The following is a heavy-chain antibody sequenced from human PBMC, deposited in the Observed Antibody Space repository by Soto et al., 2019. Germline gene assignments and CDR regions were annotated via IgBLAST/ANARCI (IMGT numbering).Heavy chain of an antibody. D-gene: IGHD5-18*01. V-gene: IGHV3-23*01. CDR3: AKEAVYTAIILSYMDV. CDR2: ISGSGGST. CDR1: GFTFSSYA. Sequence: PGGSLRLSGAASGFTFSSYAMSWVRQAPGKGLEWVSAISGSGGSTYYADSVKGRFTISRDNSKNTLYLQMNSLRAEDTAVYYCAKEAVYTAIILSYMDVCGKGTTVTVSS. J-gene: IGHJ6*03.